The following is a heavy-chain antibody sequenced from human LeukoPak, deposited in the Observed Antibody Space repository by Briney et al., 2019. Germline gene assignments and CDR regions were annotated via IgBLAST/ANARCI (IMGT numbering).Heavy chain of an antibody. J-gene: IGHJ4*02. Sequence: GGSLRLSCAASGFTFSTYAMGWVRQAPGEGLEWVSSIKGGGGDPFYADSVRGRFTISRDKSKNTLYLQLNSLRTEDTAVYFCAQGGHDFNPFYYWGQGTLVTVSS. V-gene: IGHV3-23*01. CDR2: IKGGGGDP. CDR1: GFTFSTYA. D-gene: IGHD2-21*02. CDR3: AQGGHDFNPFYY.